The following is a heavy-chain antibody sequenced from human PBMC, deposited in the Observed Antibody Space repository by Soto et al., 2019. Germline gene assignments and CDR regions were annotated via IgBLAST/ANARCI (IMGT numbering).Heavy chain of an antibody. V-gene: IGHV3-30*18. Sequence: GGSLRLSCAASGFTFSSYGMHWVRQAPGKGLEWVAVISYDGSNKYYADSVKGRFTISRDNSKNTLYLQMNSLRAEDTAVYYCAKACNESSSWYPGYDAFDIWGQGTMVTVSS. CDR3: AKACNESSSWYPGYDAFDI. CDR2: ISYDGSNK. CDR1: GFTFSSYG. J-gene: IGHJ3*02. D-gene: IGHD6-13*01.